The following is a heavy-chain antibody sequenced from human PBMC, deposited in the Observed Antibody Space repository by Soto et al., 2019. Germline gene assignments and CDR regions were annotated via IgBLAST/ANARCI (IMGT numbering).Heavy chain of an antibody. V-gene: IGHV3-23*01. CDR3: AKGSLGYCSGGSCYPFIL. CDR1: GFTFSSYT. J-gene: IGHJ3*01. D-gene: IGHD2-15*01. Sequence: PGGSLRLSCAASGFTFSSYTVSWVRQAPGKGLEWVSAISGSGGSTYYADSVKGRFTISRDNSKNTLYLQMNSLRAEDTAVYYCAKGSLGYCSGGSCYPFILWGQGTMVTVSS. CDR2: ISGSGGST.